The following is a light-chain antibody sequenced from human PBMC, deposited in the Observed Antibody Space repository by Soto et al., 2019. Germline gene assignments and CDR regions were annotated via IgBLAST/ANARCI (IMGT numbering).Light chain of an antibody. V-gene: IGKV3-20*01. CDR1: QSVSSN. J-gene: IGKJ3*01. CDR3: QQYGSSPFT. CDR2: GAS. Sequence: EIVLTQSPGTLSLSPGERATLSCRASQSVSSNLAWYQQKPGQAPRLIIHGASRRATDIPDRFSGSGSGADFTLIINTLEPEDFAAYYCQQYGSSPFTFGPGTKVDIK.